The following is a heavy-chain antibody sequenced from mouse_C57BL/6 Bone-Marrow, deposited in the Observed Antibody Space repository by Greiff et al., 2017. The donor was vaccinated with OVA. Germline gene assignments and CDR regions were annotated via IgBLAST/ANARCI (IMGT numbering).Heavy chain of an antibody. J-gene: IGHJ3*01. Sequence: QVQLQQPGAELVKPGASVKVSCKASGYTFTSYWMHWVKQRPGQGLEWIGRIHPSDSDTNYNQKFKGKATLTVDKSSSTAYMQLSSLTSEDSAVYYWAIIYYYGSSHWFAYWGQGTLVTVSA. CDR1: GYTFTSYW. V-gene: IGHV1-74*01. D-gene: IGHD1-1*01. CDR2: IHPSDSDT. CDR3: AIIYYYGSSHWFAY.